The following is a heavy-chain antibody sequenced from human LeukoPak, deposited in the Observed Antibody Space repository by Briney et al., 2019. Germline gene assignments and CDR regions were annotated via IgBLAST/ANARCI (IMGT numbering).Heavy chain of an antibody. J-gene: IGHJ4*02. CDR3: ARDLELERNRWNYFES. Sequence: PSETLSLTCTDSGGSISSFFWSSIRQPPGKGPERIVSMHYSGDTKYNPSLKSRVSLSIDTSNQQFSLRLSSVTAADTAVYYCARDLELERNRWNYFESWGQGTLVTVSS. CDR1: GGSISSFF. V-gene: IGHV4-59*01. CDR2: MHYSGDT. D-gene: IGHD1-1*01.